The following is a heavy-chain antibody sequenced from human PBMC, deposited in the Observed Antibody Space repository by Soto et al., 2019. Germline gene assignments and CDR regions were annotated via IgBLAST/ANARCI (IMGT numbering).Heavy chain of an antibody. Sequence: PGGSLRLSCAASGFTFSSYAMHWVRQAPGKGLEWVAVISYDGSNKYYADSVKGRFTISRDNSKNTLYLQMNSLRAEDTAVYYCARGDYGDDDAFDIWGQGTMVTVSS. J-gene: IGHJ3*02. CDR1: GFTFSSYA. V-gene: IGHV3-30-3*01. CDR2: ISYDGSNK. CDR3: ARGDYGDDDAFDI. D-gene: IGHD4-17*01.